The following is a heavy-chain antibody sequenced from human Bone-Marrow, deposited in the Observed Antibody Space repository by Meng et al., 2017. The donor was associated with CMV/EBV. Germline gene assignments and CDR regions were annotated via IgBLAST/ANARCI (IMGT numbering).Heavy chain of an antibody. CDR3: ARMATQSGFDY. Sequence: CTVSGGSISSSSYYWGWIRQPPGKGLEWIGSIYYSGSTYYNPSLKSRVTISVDTSKNQFSLKLSSVTAADTAVYYCARMATQSGFDYWGQGTLVTVSS. J-gene: IGHJ4*02. CDR2: IYYSGST. CDR1: GGSISSSSYY. D-gene: IGHD5-24*01. V-gene: IGHV4-39*01.